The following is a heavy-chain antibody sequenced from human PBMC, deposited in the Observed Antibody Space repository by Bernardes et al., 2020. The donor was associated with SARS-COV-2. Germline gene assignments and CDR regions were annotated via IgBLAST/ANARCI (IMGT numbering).Heavy chain of an antibody. CDR3: ARDLRAAAGTTDSASYYYYYYYGMDV. D-gene: IGHD1-26*01. J-gene: IGHJ6*02. CDR2: ISGSSSDM. Sequence: GGSLRLSCAASDFNLTNYSMNWVRQAPGKGLEWVSSISGSSSDMYYGDSVKGRFTISRDNARNSLYLQMDSLGVEDTAVYYCARDLRAAAGTTDSASYYYYYYYGMDVWGQGTTVTVSS. CDR1: DFNLTNYS. V-gene: IGHV3-21*01.